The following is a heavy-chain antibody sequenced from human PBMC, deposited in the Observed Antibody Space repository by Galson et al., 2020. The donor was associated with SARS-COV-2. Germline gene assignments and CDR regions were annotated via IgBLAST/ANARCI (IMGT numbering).Heavy chain of an antibody. D-gene: IGHD7-27*01. CDR1: GFTFSSYW. CDR2: IYSAGSST. CDR3: ARGDMGNDYFDY. Sequence: GGSLRLSCAASGFTFSSYWMHWVRQAPGKGLVWVSRIYSAGSSTSYADSVKGRFTISGDNAKNTLYLQMNSLRAKDTAVYYCARGDMGNDYFDYWGQGTLVTVSS. V-gene: IGHV3-74*01. J-gene: IGHJ4*02.